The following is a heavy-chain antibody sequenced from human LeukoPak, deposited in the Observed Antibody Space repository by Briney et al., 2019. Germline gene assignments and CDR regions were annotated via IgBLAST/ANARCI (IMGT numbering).Heavy chain of an antibody. CDR3: AKDRSSSTSCSNY. V-gene: IGHV3-23*01. D-gene: IGHD2-2*01. CDR2: ISGNGGST. Sequence: GGSLRLSCAASGFTFSRYGMHWVRQAPGKGLEWVSGISGNGGSTSYADSVKGRFTISRDNSKNTLYLQMNSLRAEDTAVYYCAKDRSSSTSCSNYWGQGTLVTVSS. J-gene: IGHJ4*02. CDR1: GFTFSRYG.